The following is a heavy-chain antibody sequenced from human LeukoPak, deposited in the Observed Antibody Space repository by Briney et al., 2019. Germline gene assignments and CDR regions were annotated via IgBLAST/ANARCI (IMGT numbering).Heavy chain of an antibody. CDR3: ARDHSTPSAGYMDV. CDR2: IYYSGST. D-gene: IGHD2-15*01. CDR1: GGSISSSSYY. V-gene: IGHV4-39*07. Sequence: KPSETLSLTCTVSGGSISSSSYYWGWIRQPPGKGLEWIGSIYYSGSTYYNPSLKSRVTISVDTSKNQFSLKLSSVTAADTAVYYCARDHSTPSAGYMDVWGKGTTVTVSS. J-gene: IGHJ6*03.